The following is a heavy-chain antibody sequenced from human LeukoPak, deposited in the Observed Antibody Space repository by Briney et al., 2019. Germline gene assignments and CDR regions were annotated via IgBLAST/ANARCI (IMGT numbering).Heavy chain of an antibody. Sequence: SETLSLTCTVSGVSVSNFYWSWIRQPAGKGLEWIGRIYTSGSTNYNPSLKSRVTMLLDTSKNQFFLDLSSVTAADTAVYYCAKGDYSYFDYWGQGTLVTGSS. V-gene: IGHV4-4*07. CDR1: GVSVSNFY. J-gene: IGHJ4*02. D-gene: IGHD4-11*01. CDR2: IYTSGST. CDR3: AKGDYSYFDY.